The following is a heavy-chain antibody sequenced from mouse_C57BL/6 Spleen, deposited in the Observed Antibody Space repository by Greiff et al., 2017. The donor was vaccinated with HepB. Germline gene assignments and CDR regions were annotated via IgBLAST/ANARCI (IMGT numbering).Heavy chain of an antibody. Sequence: QVQLQQPGAELVRPGSSVKLSCKASGYTFTSYWMHWVKQRPGQGLEWIGMIDPSDSYTNYNQKFKGKATLTVDTSSSTAYMQLSSLTSEDSAVYYCERAGLGGHFDYWGQGTTLTVSS. CDR3: ERAGLGGHFDY. J-gene: IGHJ2*01. CDR2: IDPSDSYT. V-gene: IGHV1-59*01. CDR1: GYTFTSYW. D-gene: IGHD3-3*01.